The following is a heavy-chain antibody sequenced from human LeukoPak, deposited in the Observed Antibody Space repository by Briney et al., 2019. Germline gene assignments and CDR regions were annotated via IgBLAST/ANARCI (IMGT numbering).Heavy chain of an antibody. V-gene: IGHV3-11*01. CDR2: ISTSGSVI. Sequence: GGSLRLSCAASGFTFSDYHMSWLCQAPGKGLEWVSYISTSGSVIYHADSVKGRFTISRDNAKNSLYLQMNSLRAEDTAVYYCARVFGGGYYDYWGQGTLVTVSS. J-gene: IGHJ4*02. CDR3: ARVFGGGYYDY. CDR1: GFTFSDYH. D-gene: IGHD3-22*01.